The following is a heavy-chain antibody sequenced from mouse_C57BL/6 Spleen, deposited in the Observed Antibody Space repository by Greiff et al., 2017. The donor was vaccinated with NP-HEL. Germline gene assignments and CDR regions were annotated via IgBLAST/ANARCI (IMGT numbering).Heavy chain of an antibody. Sequence: QVQLQQPGAELVKPGASVKLSCKASGYTFTSYWITWVKQRPGQGLEWIGAIYPGSGSTTYNEKFKGKATLTVDTSSSTAYMQLSSLTSEDSAVYYCTRTEYCDSRSHYSMDDWGKGTSVTVSS. CDR1: GYTFTSYW. CDR2: IYPGSGST. D-gene: IGHD5-2*01. V-gene: IGHV1-55*01. CDR3: TRTEYCDSRSHYSMDD. J-gene: IGHJ4*01.